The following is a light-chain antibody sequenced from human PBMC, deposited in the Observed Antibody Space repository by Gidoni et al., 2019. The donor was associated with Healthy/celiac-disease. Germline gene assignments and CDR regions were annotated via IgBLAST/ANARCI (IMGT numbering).Light chain of an antibody. V-gene: IGLV3-21*02. CDR1: NTGSKS. J-gene: IGLJ2*01. CDR3: QVWDSSSDHVV. Sequence: SYVLTQPPSVSVAPGQTARITCGGNNTGSKSVHWYQQKPGQAPVLVVYDASDRPSGIPERFSGSNSGNTATLTISRVEAGDEAYYYCQVWDSSSDHVVFGGGTKLTVL. CDR2: DAS.